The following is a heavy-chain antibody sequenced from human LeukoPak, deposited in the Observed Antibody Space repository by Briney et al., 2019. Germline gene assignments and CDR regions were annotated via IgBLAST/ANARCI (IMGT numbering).Heavy chain of an antibody. Sequence: GGSLRLSCAASGLTFSNYAMSWVRQAPGKGLEWVSDISGSGGSTYYADSVKGRFTISRDNSKNTLYLQMNSLRAEDTAVYYCVKDLIRIIGSAPSFDAFDIWGQGTMVTVSS. CDR2: ISGSGGST. CDR3: VKDLIRIIGSAPSFDAFDI. V-gene: IGHV3-23*01. J-gene: IGHJ3*02. D-gene: IGHD3-10*01. CDR1: GLTFSNYA.